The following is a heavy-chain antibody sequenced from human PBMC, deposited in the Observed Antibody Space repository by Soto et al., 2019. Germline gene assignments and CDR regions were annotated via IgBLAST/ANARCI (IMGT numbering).Heavy chain of an antibody. V-gene: IGHV4-59*08. CDR1: GGSISSYY. CDR3: ARPRYSYGPSDAFDI. D-gene: IGHD5-18*01. J-gene: IGHJ3*02. CDR2: IYYSGST. Sequence: SETLSLTCTVSGGSISSYYWSWIRQPPGKGLEWIGYIYYSGSTNYNPSLKSRVTISVDTSKNQFSLKLSSVTAADTAVYYCARPRYSYGPSDAFDIWGQGTMVTVSS.